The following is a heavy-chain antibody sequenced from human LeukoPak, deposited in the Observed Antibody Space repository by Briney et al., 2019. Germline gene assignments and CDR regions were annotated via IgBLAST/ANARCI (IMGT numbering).Heavy chain of an antibody. CDR1: GFILGNYG. V-gene: IGHV3-23*01. J-gene: IGHJ4*02. CDR3: AKDPTHYRVWDYYETIGLSY. CDR2: LSGSSGTT. Sequence: GGSLRLSCAASGFILGNYGMSWVRQAPGEGLDWVSALSGSSGTTYYADSVKGRFIISRDNSKNTLNLQMNSLRAEDTAVYYCAKDPTHYRVWDYYETIGLSYWGQGTLVTVSS. D-gene: IGHD3-22*01.